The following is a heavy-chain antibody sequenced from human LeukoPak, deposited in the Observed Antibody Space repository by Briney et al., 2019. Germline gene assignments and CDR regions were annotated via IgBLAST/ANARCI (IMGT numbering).Heavy chain of an antibody. J-gene: IGHJ4*02. Sequence: GGSLRLSCVGSGFTFSSYHMNWVRQAPGKGLEWVSYISSSSSTIYYADSVKGRFTISRDNAKNSLYLQTNSLRAEDTAVYHCARAQYYSDSTGYYYLHYWGQGTLVTVSS. CDR1: GFTFSSYH. V-gene: IGHV3-48*01. CDR2: ISSSSSTI. CDR3: ARAQYYSDSTGYYYLHY. D-gene: IGHD3-22*01.